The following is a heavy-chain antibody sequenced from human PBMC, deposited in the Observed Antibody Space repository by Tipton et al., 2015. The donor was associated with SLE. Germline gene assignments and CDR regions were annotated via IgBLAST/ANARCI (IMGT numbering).Heavy chain of an antibody. CDR3: ATGHFDF. Sequence: TLSLTCTVSGGSISSSSYYWGWIRQPPGKGLEWIGRIYYSGSSYYNPSLKSRVTISVDTSKNQFSLKLSSVTAADTAVYYCATGHFDFWGQGSLVTVSS. CDR1: GGSISSSSYY. V-gene: IGHV4-39*07. D-gene: IGHD7-27*01. J-gene: IGHJ5*01. CDR2: IYYSGSS.